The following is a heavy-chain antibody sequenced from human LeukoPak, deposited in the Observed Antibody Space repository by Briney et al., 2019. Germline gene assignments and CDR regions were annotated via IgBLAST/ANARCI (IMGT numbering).Heavy chain of an antibody. Sequence: GGSLRLSCAASGFTVSSNYMSWVRQAPGKGLEWVSVIYSGGSTYYADSVKGRFTISRDNSKNTLYLQMNSLRAEDTAVYYCARGRDTSHFDYWGQGTLVTVSS. CDR3: ARGRDTSHFDY. J-gene: IGHJ4*02. D-gene: IGHD2-2*01. CDR2: IYSGGST. CDR1: GFTVSSNY. V-gene: IGHV3-66*01.